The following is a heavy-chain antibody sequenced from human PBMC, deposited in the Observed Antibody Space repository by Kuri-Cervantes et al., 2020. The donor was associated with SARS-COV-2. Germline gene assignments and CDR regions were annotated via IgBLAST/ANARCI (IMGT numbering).Heavy chain of an antibody. CDR3: ARGPYCSRTSSRDCYSYYYMDV. J-gene: IGHJ6*03. CDR1: GGSISSYY. Sequence: GSLRLSCTVSGGSISSYYWSWIRQPAGKGLEWIGRIYTSGSTNYNPSLKSRVTISVDTSKNQFSLKLSSVTAADTAVYYCARGPYCSRTSSRDCYSYYYMDVWGKGTTVTVSS. CDR2: IYTSGST. D-gene: IGHD2-2*01. V-gene: IGHV4-4*07.